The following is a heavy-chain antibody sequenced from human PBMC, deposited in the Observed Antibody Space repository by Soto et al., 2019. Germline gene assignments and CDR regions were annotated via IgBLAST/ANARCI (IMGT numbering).Heavy chain of an antibody. CDR1: GFTFSSYG. Sequence: GGSLRLSCAASGFTFSSYGMHWVRQAPGKGLEWVAVIWYDGSNKYYADSVKGRFTISRDNSKNTLYLQMNSLRAEDTAVYYCAREWRDILTGPIYYYYGMDVWGQGTTVTVSS. D-gene: IGHD3-9*01. V-gene: IGHV3-33*01. CDR2: IWYDGSNK. CDR3: AREWRDILTGPIYYYYGMDV. J-gene: IGHJ6*02.